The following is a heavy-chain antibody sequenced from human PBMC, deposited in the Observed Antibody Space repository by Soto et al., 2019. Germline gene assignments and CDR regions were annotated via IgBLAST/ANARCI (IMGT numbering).Heavy chain of an antibody. CDR3: AREGSGYDFSMYDY. CDR2: ISAYNGNT. Sequence: VSVKVSCKASGYTFTSYGISWVRQAPGQGLEWMGWISAYNGNTNYAQKLQGRVTMTTDTSTSTAYMELRSLRSDDTAVYYCAREGSGYDFSMYDYWGQGTLVTVSS. CDR1: GYTFTSYG. V-gene: IGHV1-18*01. J-gene: IGHJ4*02. D-gene: IGHD5-12*01.